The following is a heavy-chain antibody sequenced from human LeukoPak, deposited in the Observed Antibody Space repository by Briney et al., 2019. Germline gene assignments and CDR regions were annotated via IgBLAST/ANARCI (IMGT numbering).Heavy chain of an antibody. CDR3: ARQRTSGYLQGGWFDP. Sequence: PSETLSLTCTDSGGSISSYYWSWIRQPPGKGLEWIGYIYYSGSTNYNPSLKSRVTISVDTSKNQFSLKLSSVTAADTAVYYCARQRTSGYLQGGWFDPWGQGTLVTVSS. CDR2: IYYSGST. J-gene: IGHJ5*02. D-gene: IGHD3-22*01. CDR1: GGSISSYY. V-gene: IGHV4-59*08.